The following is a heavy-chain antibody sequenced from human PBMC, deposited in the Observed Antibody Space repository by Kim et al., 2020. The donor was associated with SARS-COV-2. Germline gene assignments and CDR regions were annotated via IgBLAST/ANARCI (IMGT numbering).Heavy chain of an antibody. Sequence: SETLSLTCTVSGDSVRFYHWSWIRLPPGKGLEWIGFASNSGSADYSPSLESRVTISIDTSKNQFSQNLSSVTAADTALYYCARHFPLHPNFFDSWGQG. V-gene: IGHV4-59*08. CDR3: ARHFPLHPNFFDS. CDR2: ASNSGSA. J-gene: IGHJ4*02. CDR1: GDSVRFYH.